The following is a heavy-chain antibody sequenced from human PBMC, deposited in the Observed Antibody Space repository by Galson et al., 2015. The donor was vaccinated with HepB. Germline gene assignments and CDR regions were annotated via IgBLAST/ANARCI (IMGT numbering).Heavy chain of an antibody. CDR1: GFTFSSYG. CDR3: ARDGYNSDYFDY. J-gene: IGHJ4*02. D-gene: IGHD5-24*01. V-gene: IGHV3-30*19. Sequence: SLRLSCAASGFTFSSYGMHWVRQAPGKGLEWVAVISYDGSNKYYADSVKGRFTISRDNSKNTLYLQMNSLRAEDTAVYYCARDGYNSDYFDYWGQGTLVTVSS. CDR2: ISYDGSNK.